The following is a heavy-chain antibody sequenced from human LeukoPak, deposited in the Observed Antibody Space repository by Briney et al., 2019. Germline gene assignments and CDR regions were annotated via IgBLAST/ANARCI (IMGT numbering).Heavy chain of an antibody. CDR1: GYNFISYW. V-gene: IGHV5-51*01. CDR2: IYIGDSDT. CDR3: ASAYSYIHFDY. D-gene: IGHD5-18*01. Sequence: HGESLKISCKGSGYNFISYWIGWVRQMPGKGLEWMGIIYIGDSDTRYSPSFQGQVTISADKSINTAYLQWSSLKASDTALYYCASAYSYIHFDYWGQGTLVTVSS. J-gene: IGHJ4*02.